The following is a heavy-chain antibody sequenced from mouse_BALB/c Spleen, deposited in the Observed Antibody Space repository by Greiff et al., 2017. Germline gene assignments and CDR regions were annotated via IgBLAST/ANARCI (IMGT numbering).Heavy chain of an antibody. V-gene: IGHV7-3*02. Sequence: EVQRVESGGGLVQPGGSLRLSCATSGFTFTDYYMSWVRQPPGKALEWLGFIRNKANGYTTEYSASVKGRFTISRDNSQSILYLQMNTLRAEDSATYYCAREVDYYGSSYGYFDVWGAGTTVTVSS. J-gene: IGHJ1*01. CDR2: IRNKANGYTT. D-gene: IGHD1-1*01. CDR1: GFTFTDYY. CDR3: AREVDYYGSSYGYFDV.